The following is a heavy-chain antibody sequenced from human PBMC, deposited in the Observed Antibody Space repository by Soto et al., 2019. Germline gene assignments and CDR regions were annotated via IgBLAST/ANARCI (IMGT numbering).Heavy chain of an antibody. CDR3: ARKGRTGYSSSPPRNHFDY. CDR1: GGSISSSSYY. CDR2: IYYSGST. V-gene: IGHV4-39*01. J-gene: IGHJ4*02. D-gene: IGHD6-13*01. Sequence: SETLSLTCTVSGGSISSSSYYWGWIRQPPGKGLEWIGSIYYSGSTYYNPSLKSRVTISVDTSKNQFSLKLSSVTAADTAVYYCARKGRTGYSSSPPRNHFDYWGQGTLVTVSS.